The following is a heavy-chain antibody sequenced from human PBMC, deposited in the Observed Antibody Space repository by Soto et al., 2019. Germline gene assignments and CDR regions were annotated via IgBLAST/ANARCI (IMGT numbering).Heavy chain of an antibody. CDR1: GFILNNYA. D-gene: IGHD7-27*01. CDR2: IGGTDGDSDGVP. Sequence: VQLLESGGDLVQPGGSLRLSCDASGFILNNYAMSWVRQAPGKGLEWVSTIGGTDGDSDGVPWYEDSVKGRLTISRDSSANTLFLHMDNLRAEDSALYYCVKRGRNWGAFAFWGQGTTVVVSS. CDR3: VKRGRNWGAFAF. V-gene: IGHV3-23*01. J-gene: IGHJ3*01.